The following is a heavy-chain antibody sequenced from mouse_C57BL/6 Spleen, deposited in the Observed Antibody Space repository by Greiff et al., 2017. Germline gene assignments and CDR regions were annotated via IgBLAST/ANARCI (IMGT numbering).Heavy chain of an antibody. J-gene: IGHJ4*01. D-gene: IGHD1-1*01. Sequence: VQLQQSGPELVKPGASVKISCTASGYSFTDYNMTWVKQSNGKSLEWFGVINPSYGTTSYNQKFKGKATLTVDQSCSTAYMQLNSLTSEDAAVYYCARSGLKYGSSYFYYAIDYWGQGTSVTVSS. CDR2: INPSYGTT. CDR3: ARSGLKYGSSYFYYAIDY. CDR1: GYSFTDYN. V-gene: IGHV1-39*01.